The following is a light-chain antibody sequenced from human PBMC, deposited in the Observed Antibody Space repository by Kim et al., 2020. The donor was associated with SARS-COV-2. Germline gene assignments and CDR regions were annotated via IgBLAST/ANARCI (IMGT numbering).Light chain of an antibody. Sequence: DIQMTQSPSSLSASVGDRVTITCRASQDISNYLAWYQQKPGKVPKLLIYAASTLQSGVPSRFSGSGSGTDFTLTISSLQPEDVATYYCQKYGGAPRTFGQGTKVDIK. CDR1: QDISNY. V-gene: IGKV1-27*01. CDR3: QKYGGAPRT. CDR2: AAS. J-gene: IGKJ1*01.